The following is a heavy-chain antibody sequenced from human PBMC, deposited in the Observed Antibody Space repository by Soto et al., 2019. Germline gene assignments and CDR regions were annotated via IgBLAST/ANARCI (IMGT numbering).Heavy chain of an antibody. Sequence: GESLKISCHGSGYSFASYWIGWVRQMPGKDLEWMGIIYPGDPDTRYSPSFQGQVTISADKSLRTAYLQWTSLKASDTALYYCARTRSFTLGFYYDGMDVWGQGTTVTVSS. CDR1: GYSFASYW. J-gene: IGHJ6*02. CDR2: IYPGDPDT. D-gene: IGHD6-6*01. V-gene: IGHV5-51*01. CDR3: ARTRSFTLGFYYDGMDV.